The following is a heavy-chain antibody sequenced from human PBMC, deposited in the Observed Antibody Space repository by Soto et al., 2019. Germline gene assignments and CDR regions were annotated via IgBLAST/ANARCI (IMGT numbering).Heavy chain of an antibody. J-gene: IGHJ5*02. CDR1: GFSLATSGVG. CDR2: IFCSDDK. CDR3: AHSCGYSHTDNWFDP. Sequence: QITLKESGPTLVKPTQTLTLNCTFSGFSLATSGVGVGWIRQPPGKALEWLAIIFCSDDKRYRPSLKSRLTITKDPSKDQVGLTMTNMDPVDTATYYCAHSCGYSHTDNWFDPWGQGTLVTVSS. V-gene: IGHV2-5*01. D-gene: IGHD5-18*01.